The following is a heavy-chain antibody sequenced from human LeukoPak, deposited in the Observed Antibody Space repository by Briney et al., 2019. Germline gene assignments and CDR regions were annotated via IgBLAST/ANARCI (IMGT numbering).Heavy chain of an antibody. CDR3: ARLRSFITGTTSYYYYGMDV. CDR2: INHSGST. D-gene: IGHD1-7*01. CDR1: GGSFSGYY. J-gene: IGHJ6*02. Sequence: PSETLSLTCAVYGGSFSGYYWSWIRQPPGKGLEWIGGINHSGSTNYNPSLKSRVTISVDTSKNQFSLKLSSVTAADTAVYYCARLRSFITGTTSYYYYGMDVWGQGTTVTVSS. V-gene: IGHV4-34*01.